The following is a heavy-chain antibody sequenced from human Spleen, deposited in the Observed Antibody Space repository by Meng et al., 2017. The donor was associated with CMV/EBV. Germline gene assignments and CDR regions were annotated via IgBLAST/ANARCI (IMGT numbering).Heavy chain of an antibody. V-gene: IGHV3-30*02. J-gene: IGHJ6*02. CDR2: IRYDGSNK. CDR3: ARVKVEGGSYGKTDYYYYGMDV. Sequence: GESLKISCAASGFTFSSYGMHWVRQAPGKGLEWVAFIRYDGSNKYYVDSVKGRFTISRDNSKNMLYLQMNSLRVADTAVYYCARVKVEGGSYGKTDYYYYGMDVWGQGTTVTVSS. D-gene: IGHD5-18*01. CDR1: GFTFSSYG.